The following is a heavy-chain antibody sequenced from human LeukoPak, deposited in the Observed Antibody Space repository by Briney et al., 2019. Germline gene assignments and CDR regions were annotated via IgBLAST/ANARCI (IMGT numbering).Heavy chain of an antibody. J-gene: IGHJ4*02. CDR1: GFTFSSYW. D-gene: IGHD3-10*01. CDR2: INEDGSVK. Sequence: GGSLRLSCAASGFTFSSYWMSWVRQAPGKGLEWVANINEDGSVKHHVDSVKGRFTISRDNAKNSLYLQMNSLRAEDMAVYYCARMYGFHFDYWGQGTLVTVSS. V-gene: IGHV3-7*01. CDR3: ARMYGFHFDY.